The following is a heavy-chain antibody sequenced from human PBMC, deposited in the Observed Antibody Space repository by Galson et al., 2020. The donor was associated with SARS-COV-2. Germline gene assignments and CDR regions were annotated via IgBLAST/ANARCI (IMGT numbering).Heavy chain of an antibody. V-gene: IGHV3-48*04. CDR1: GFTFSTYI. CDR2: ITSTSRAT. Sequence: GGSLRLSCAASGFTFSTYIMTWVRQAPGKGLEWISYITSTSRATYYADSVRGRFTVSRDNAKNSLYLQMNSLRAEDTAVYYCARVGEMAVAGTGPRDSWGQGTLGTVSS. D-gene: IGHD6-13*01. J-gene: IGHJ4*02. CDR3: ARVGEMAVAGTGPRDS.